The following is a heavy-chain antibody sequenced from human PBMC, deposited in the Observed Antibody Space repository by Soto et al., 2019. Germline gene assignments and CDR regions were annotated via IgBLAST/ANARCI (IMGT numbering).Heavy chain of an antibody. CDR1: GFTFSSYC. CDR3: ARNGDLDFDY. J-gene: IGHJ4*02. CDR2: MKYDGSEK. D-gene: IGHD3-10*01. Sequence: EGSLRLSCAASGFTFSSYCMSWVRQAPGKGLERVANMKYDGSEKYYVDSVKGRFTISRDNAKNSLYLQMNSLRAEDTAVYYYARNGDLDFDYWGQGTLVTVSS. V-gene: IGHV3-7*01.